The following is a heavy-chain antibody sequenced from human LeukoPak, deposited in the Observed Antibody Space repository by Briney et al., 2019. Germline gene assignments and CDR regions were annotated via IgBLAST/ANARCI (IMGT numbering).Heavy chain of an antibody. Sequence: PSETLSLTCTVSGYSISSGFYWGWIRQPPGKGLDWIASIYHSGITYYNPSLKSRVTISLDTSKNQFSLKLSSVTAADTAVYYCARDFAATDFYCSSTSCYTNWFDPWGQGTLVTVSS. CDR2: IYHSGIT. CDR3: ARDFAATDFYCSSTSCYTNWFDP. J-gene: IGHJ5*02. CDR1: GYSISSGFY. D-gene: IGHD2-2*02. V-gene: IGHV4-38-2*02.